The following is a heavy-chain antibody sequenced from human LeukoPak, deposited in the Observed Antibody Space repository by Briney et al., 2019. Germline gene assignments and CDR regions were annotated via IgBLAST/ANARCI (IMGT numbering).Heavy chain of an antibody. J-gene: IGHJ4*02. CDR1: GFXFSNAW. CDR2: IKSKTDGVTT. D-gene: IGHD6-19*01. Sequence: GGSLRLSCAASGFXFSNAWMSWVRQAPGKGLEWVGRIKSKTDGVTTDYAAPVKGRFTISRDDSKNTLYLQMNSLKTEDTAVYYCTTEAIAVAGTFDCWGQGTLVTVSS. V-gene: IGHV3-15*01. CDR3: TTEAIAVAGTFDC.